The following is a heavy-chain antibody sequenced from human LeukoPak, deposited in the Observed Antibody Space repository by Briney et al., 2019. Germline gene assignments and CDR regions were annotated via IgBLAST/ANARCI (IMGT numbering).Heavy chain of an antibody. CDR3: ARVLWFGEKAFDP. V-gene: IGHV1-3*01. D-gene: IGHD3-10*01. CDR2: INPGNGNT. CDR1: GYTLTDHD. J-gene: IGHJ5*02. Sequence: ASVKVSCKASGYTLTDHDIHWVRQAPGQRLEWMGWINPGNGNTKYSQKFQGRVTITRDTFASTAYMELSSLTFEDTAVYYCARVLWFGEKAFDPWGQGTLVTVSS.